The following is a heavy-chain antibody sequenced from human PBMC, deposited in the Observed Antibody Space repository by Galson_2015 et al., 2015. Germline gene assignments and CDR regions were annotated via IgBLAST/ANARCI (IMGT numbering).Heavy chain of an antibody. CDR2: INPSGGST. D-gene: IGHD3-10*01. Sequence: SVKVSCKASGYAFTSYYMHWVRQAPGQGLEWMGIINPSGGSTSYAQKVQGRVTMTRDTSTSTVYMELSSLRSEDTAVYYCARYGNMIRGSQYYFDYWGQGTLATVSS. CDR1: GYAFTSYY. CDR3: ARYGNMIRGSQYYFDY. J-gene: IGHJ4*02. V-gene: IGHV1-46*01.